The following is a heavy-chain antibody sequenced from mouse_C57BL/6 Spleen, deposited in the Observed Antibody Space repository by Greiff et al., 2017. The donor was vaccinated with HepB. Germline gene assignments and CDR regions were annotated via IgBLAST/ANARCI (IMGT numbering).Heavy chain of an antibody. CDR3: ARRDYGSTWFAY. D-gene: IGHD1-1*01. J-gene: IGHJ3*01. Sequence: DVKLVESGGGLVQPGESLKLSCESNEYEFPSHDMSWVRKTPEKRLELVAAINSDGGSTYYPDTMERRFIISRDNTKKTLYLQMSSLRSEDTALYYCARRDYGSTWFAYWGQGTLVTVSA. V-gene: IGHV5-2*03. CDR2: INSDGGST. CDR1: EYEFPSHD.